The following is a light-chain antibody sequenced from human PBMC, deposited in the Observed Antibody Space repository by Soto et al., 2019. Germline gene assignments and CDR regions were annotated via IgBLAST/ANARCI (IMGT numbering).Light chain of an antibody. V-gene: IGKV3-11*01. CDR3: QQRNNWPPVT. J-gene: IGKJ4*01. CDR1: QSVSSS. CDR2: DAS. Sequence: TQSPSTLSASVGDRVTLSCRASQSVSSSLAWYQQKPGQAPRLLIYDASNRATGIPARFSGSGSGTDFTLTISSLEPEDFAVYYCQQRNNWPPVTFGGGTKVDIK.